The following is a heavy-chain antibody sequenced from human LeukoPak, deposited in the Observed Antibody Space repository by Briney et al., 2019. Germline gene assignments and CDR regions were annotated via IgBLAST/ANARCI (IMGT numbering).Heavy chain of an antibody. Sequence: GGSLRLSCAASGFTFSSYAMSWVRQAPGKGLEWVSGISTSGATTYYADSVKGRFTISRDNSKNTLYLQMNSLSAEDTAVYYCAKDYGAIVVVTAIHAFDIWGQGTMVTVSS. CDR1: GFTFSSYA. CDR2: ISTSGATT. D-gene: IGHD2-21*02. CDR3: AKDYGAIVVVTAIHAFDI. J-gene: IGHJ3*02. V-gene: IGHV3-23*01.